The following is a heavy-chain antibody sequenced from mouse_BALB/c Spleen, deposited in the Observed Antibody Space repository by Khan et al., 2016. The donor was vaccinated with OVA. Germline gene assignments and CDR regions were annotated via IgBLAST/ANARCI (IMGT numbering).Heavy chain of an antibody. D-gene: IGHD2-4*01. CDR2: INYSGNT. CDR3: TRKEYYDYGPSPY. J-gene: IGHJ3*01. CDR1: GYSITSEYA. Sequence: VQLKQSGPGLVKPSQSLSLTCTVTGYSITSEYAWNWIRHFPGNKLEWMGYINYSGNTRYNPSLKSRISITRDTSKNQFFLQLNSVTTEDTATXCCTRKEYYDYGPSPYWGQGTLVTVSA. V-gene: IGHV3-2*02.